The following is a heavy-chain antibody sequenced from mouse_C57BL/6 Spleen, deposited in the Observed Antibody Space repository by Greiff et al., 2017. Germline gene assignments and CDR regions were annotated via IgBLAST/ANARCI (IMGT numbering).Heavy chain of an antibody. CDR3: TRSVSSGYRYAMDY. CDR1: GYTFTDYE. V-gene: IGHV1-15*01. D-gene: IGHD3-2*02. Sequence: VQLQQSGAELVRPGASVTLSCKASGYTFTDYEMPWVKQTPVHGLEWIGAIDPETGGTAYNQKFKGKAILTADKSSSTDYMELRSLTSEDSAVYYCTRSVSSGYRYAMDYWGQGTSVTVSS. CDR2: IDPETGGT. J-gene: IGHJ4*01.